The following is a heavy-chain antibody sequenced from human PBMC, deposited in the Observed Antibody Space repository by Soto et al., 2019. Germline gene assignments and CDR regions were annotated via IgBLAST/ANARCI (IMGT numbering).Heavy chain of an antibody. J-gene: IGHJ6*03. V-gene: IGHV1-18*01. CDR3: ARAYRSNLFWCGYYTGPSYYYYYMDV. Sequence: GYTFTSYGISWVRQAPGQGLEWMGWISAYNGNTNYAQKLQGRVTMTTNTSISTAYMELRSLRSEDTAVFYCARAYRSNLFWCGYYTGPSYYYYYMDVWGKGTTVTVSS. CDR1: GYTFTSYG. D-gene: IGHD3-3*01. CDR2: ISAYNGNT.